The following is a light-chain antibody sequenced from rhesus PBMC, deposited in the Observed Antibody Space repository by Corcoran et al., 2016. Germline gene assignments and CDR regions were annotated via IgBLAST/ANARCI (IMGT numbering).Light chain of an antibody. V-gene: IGKV1-22*01. Sequence: DIQMTQSPSSLSASVGDRVTITCRASQGITNELAWYQQKPGENPKLLIYEASSLQSGIPSRFSGSGSGTDFTLTISSLQSEDFAPYYWQHYSSTPYSFGQGTKVDIK. CDR2: EAS. J-gene: IGKJ2*01. CDR1: QGITNE. CDR3: QHYSSTPYS.